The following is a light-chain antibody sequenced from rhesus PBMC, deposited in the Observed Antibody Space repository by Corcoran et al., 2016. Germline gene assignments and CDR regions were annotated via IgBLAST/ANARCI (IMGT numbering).Light chain of an antibody. CDR1: QGINKY. CDR3: QQHNTYPPT. Sequence: DVQMTQSPSSLSASVGDTVTITCQASQGINKYLVWYQQKPGKAPEAQIHDTSTLQRGDPSRFRGSGYGTEVTLTISSLQPEDFATYYCQQHNTYPPTFGHGTKVEIK. V-gene: IGKV1S16*01. CDR2: DTS. J-gene: IGKJ1*01.